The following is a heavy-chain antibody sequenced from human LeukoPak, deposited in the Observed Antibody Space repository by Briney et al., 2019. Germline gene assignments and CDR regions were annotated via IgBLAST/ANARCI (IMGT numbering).Heavy chain of an antibody. V-gene: IGHV1-18*04. J-gene: IGHJ4*02. CDR2: ISAYNGNA. D-gene: IGHD3-9*01. Sequence: GASVKVSCTASGYTFTSYGISWVRQAPGQGLEWMGRISAYNGNADYTQNLQGRVTMTTDKSPSAAYVELRSLRSDDTAVYYCVRYFDWARPFDYWGQGTLVTVSS. CDR3: VRYFDWARPFDY. CDR1: GYTFTSYG.